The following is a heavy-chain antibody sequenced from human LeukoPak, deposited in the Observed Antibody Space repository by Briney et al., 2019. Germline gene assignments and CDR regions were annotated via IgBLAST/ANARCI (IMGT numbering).Heavy chain of an antibody. V-gene: IGHV3-23*01. CDR2: NSGSGGST. D-gene: IGHD2-21*02. Sequence: GGSLRLSCAASGFTFSSYAMSWVRQAPGKGLEWVSANSGSGGSTYYADSVKGWFTISRDNSKNTLYLQMNSLRAEDTAVYYCAKDPRAIVVVTAIDYWGQGTLVTVSS. CDR3: AKDPRAIVVVTAIDY. J-gene: IGHJ4*02. CDR1: GFTFSSYA.